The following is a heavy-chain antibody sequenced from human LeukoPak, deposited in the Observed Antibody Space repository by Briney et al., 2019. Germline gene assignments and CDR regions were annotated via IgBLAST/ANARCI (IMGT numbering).Heavy chain of an antibody. Sequence: ASVTVSCKASGYSFTQNGISWVRQAPGQGLEWMGWISTKTGNTKYAQKFQDRVTMTTDSATTTAYMELRRLRSDDTAMYYCARDVQYYQSDWGQGTLVTVFS. J-gene: IGHJ4*02. CDR3: ARDVQYYQSD. D-gene: IGHD2-2*01. CDR2: ISTKTGNT. V-gene: IGHV1-18*01. CDR1: GYSFTQNG.